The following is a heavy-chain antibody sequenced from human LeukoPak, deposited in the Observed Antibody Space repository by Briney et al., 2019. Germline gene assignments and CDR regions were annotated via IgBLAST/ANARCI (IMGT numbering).Heavy chain of an antibody. D-gene: IGHD5-18*01. CDR2: ISSSGGST. CDR3: AKRLEYSYRPGFDY. J-gene: IGHJ4*02. CDR1: GFTFSDYA. V-gene: IGHV3-23*01. Sequence: GGSLRLSCAASGFTFSDYAMTWVRQAPGKGLEWVSAISSSGGSTYYADSVKGRFTISRDNSKNTLYLQMNSLRAEDTAVYYCAKRLEYSYRPGFDYWGQGTLVTVSS.